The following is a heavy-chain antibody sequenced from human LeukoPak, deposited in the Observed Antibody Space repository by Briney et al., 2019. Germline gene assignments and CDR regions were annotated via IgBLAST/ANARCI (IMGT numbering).Heavy chain of an antibody. J-gene: IGHJ3*02. V-gene: IGHV4-59*01. CDR1: GGYMENIY. Sequence: SETLSLTCTVSGGYMENIYWHWIRQPPGKGLEWIGYIYHQAGTEYNPSLKNRVAISVDTSKNQFSLKLSSVTAADTAVYYCAKIKTTFGVVTHAFDIWGQGTIVTVSP. CDR3: AKIKTTFGVVTHAFDI. D-gene: IGHD3-3*01. CDR2: IYHQAGT.